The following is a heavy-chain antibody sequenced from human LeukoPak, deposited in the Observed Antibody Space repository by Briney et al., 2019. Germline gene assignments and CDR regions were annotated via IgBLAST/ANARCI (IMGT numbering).Heavy chain of an antibody. J-gene: IGHJ5*02. CDR3: ARTSYGGNSPDWFDP. D-gene: IGHD4-23*01. CDR2: IKQDGSGL. V-gene: IGHV3-7*01. Sequence: GGSLRLSCAASGFTFNNYWMSWVRQAPGKGLEWVANIKQDGSGLYYVESVKGRFTISRDNAKNTLYLQMTSLRVEDTAVYYCARTSYGGNSPDWFDPWGQGTLVIVSS. CDR1: GFTFNNYW.